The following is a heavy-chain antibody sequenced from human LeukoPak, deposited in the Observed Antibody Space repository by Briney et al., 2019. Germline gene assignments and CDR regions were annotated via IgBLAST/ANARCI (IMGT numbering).Heavy chain of an antibody. CDR1: GYTFTGYD. CDR2: MNPNSGNT. CDR3: ARDTYYGSGSYLPGY. V-gene: IGHV1-8*01. D-gene: IGHD3-10*01. Sequence: ASVKVSCKASGYTFTGYDINWVRQATGQGLEWMGWMNPNSGNTGYAQKFQGRVTMTRNTSISTAYMELSSLRSEDTAVYYCARDTYYGSGSYLPGYWGQGTLVTVSS. J-gene: IGHJ4*02.